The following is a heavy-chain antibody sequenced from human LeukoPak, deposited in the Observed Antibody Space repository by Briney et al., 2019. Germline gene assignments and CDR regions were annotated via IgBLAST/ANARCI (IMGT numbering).Heavy chain of an antibody. V-gene: IGHV1-69*13. D-gene: IGHD6-13*01. CDR1: GGTFSSYA. CDR2: IIPIFGTA. Sequence: SVKVSCKASGGTFSSYAISWVRQAPGQGLEWMGGIIPIFGTANYAQKFQGRVTITADESTSTAYMELSSLRSEDTAVYYCAVIAAATATNFDYWGQGTLVTVSS. CDR3: AVIAAATATNFDY. J-gene: IGHJ4*02.